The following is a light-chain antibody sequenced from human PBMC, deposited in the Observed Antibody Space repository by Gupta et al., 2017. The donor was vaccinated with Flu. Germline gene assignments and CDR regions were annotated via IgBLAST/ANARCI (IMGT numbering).Light chain of an antibody. Sequence: DIQMTQSPSSLSASVGDRVTITCRASQSISSYLNWYQQKPGKAPNLLIYSASSLQSGVPSRFSGSGSGTDFTLTISSLQPEDFATYYCQQCYSTPWTFGQGTKVEIK. V-gene: IGKV1-39*01. CDR3: QQCYSTPWT. CDR1: QSISSY. J-gene: IGKJ1*01. CDR2: SAS.